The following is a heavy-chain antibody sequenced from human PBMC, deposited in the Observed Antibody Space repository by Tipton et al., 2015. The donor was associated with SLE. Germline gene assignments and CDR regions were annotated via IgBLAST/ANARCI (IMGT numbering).Heavy chain of an antibody. CDR3: ARGGGDDYGDYCYFDY. V-gene: IGHV3-48*01. CDR1: GFTFSTYN. J-gene: IGHJ4*02. CDR2: IGGSSTTI. Sequence: GSLRLSCAASGFTFSTYNMNWVRQAPGKGLEWVSYIGGSSTTIDYADSVKGRFTISRDNAKNSLYLQMNSLRAEDTAVYFCARGGGDDYGDYCYFDYWGQGTLVTVSS. D-gene: IGHD4-17*01.